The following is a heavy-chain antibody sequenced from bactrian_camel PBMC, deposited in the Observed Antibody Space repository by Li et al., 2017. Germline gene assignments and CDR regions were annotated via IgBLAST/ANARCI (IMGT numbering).Heavy chain of an antibody. CDR3: AADNIYCGTGFAY. V-gene: IGHV3S53*01. CDR2: IDSDGIT. CDR1: GATQDIGC. D-gene: IGHD7*01. Sequence: HVQLVESGGESVQAGGSLRLSCVASGATQDIGCMGWFRQVPGLEREGIGSIDSDGITTYADSLKARFTISRDNAKSTLYLQMNSLESEDTAMYYCAADNIYCGTGFAYWGQGTQVTVS. J-gene: IGHJ4*01.